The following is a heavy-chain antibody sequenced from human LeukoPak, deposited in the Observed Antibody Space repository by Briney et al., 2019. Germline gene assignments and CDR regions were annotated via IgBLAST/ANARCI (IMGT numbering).Heavy chain of an antibody. CDR2: ISSSSSYI. V-gene: IGHV3-21*01. Sequence: GGSLRLSCAASGFTFSSYSMNWVRQAPGKGLEWVSSISSSSSYIYYADSVKGRFTISRDNAKNSLYLQMNSLRAEDTAVYYCARDQGFSGRWLQQVDYWGQGTLVTVSS. CDR3: ARDQGFSGRWLQQVDY. D-gene: IGHD5-24*01. CDR1: GFTFSSYS. J-gene: IGHJ4*02.